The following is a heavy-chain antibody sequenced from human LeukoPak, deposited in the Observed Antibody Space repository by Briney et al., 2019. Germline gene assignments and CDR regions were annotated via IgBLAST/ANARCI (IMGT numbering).Heavy chain of an antibody. CDR2: ISSSGYTT. CDR1: GFTFSDYY. V-gene: IGHV3-11*01. CDR3: ARADRLHGGPYLIGP. J-gene: IGHJ5*02. Sequence: GGSLRLSCAASGFTFSDYYMSWIRQTPGKGLEWVSYISSSGYTTYHADSVKGRFTISSDKAKSSLYLQMNSLRAEDTAVYYCARADRLHGGPYLIGPWGQGTLVTVSS. D-gene: IGHD2-21*01.